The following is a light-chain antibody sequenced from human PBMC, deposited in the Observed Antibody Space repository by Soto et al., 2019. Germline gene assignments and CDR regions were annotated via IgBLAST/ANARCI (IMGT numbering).Light chain of an antibody. CDR3: QQYERWPPLT. Sequence: EILMTQSPATLSVSPGDSATLSCRASRSVDTDLAWYQQKPGQAPRLLVFATSARATGVPDRFSGSGSGTEFTLTINDLQSEDFAVYYCQQYERWPPLTFGGGTKVEIK. CDR2: ATS. V-gene: IGKV3-15*01. J-gene: IGKJ4*01. CDR1: RSVDTD.